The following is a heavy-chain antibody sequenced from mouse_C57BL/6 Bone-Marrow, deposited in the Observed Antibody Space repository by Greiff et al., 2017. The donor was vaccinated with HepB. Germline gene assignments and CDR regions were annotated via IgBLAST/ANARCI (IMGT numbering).Heavy chain of an antibody. CDR2: ISSGSSTI. D-gene: IGHD1-1*01. J-gene: IGHJ2*01. V-gene: IGHV5-17*01. CDR3: ARPPTVATGFDY. Sequence: EVQLVESGGGLVKPGGSLKLSCAASGFTFSDYGMHWVRQAPEKGLEWVAYISSGSSTIYYADTVKGRFTISRDNAKNTLFLQMTSLRSEDTAMYYCARPPTVATGFDYWGQGTTLTVSS. CDR1: GFTFSDYG.